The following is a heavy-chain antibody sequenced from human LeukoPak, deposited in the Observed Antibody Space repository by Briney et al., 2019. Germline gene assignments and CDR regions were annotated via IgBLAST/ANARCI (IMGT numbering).Heavy chain of an antibody. CDR1: GYTFSNFG. V-gene: IGHV1-18*01. D-gene: IGHD6-19*01. J-gene: IGHJ4*02. CDR2: ISGNNDNP. CDR3: ARTSGVSVAGSPYYFDF. Sequence: ASVRVSCKTSGYTFSNFGINWVRRAPGQGVEWMGWISGNNDNPNYGQKFQGRFAVTTDSSTTTAYMELRSLRFDDTAVYYCARTSGVSVAGSPYYFDFWGQGTLISVSS.